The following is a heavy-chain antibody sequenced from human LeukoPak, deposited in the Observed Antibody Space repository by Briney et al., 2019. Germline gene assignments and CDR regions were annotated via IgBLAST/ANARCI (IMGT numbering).Heavy chain of an antibody. Sequence: PGGSLRLSCAASGFTFSIYWMSWVRQAPGKGLEWVANIKEDGGAKYYVDSVKGRFTISRDNAKNSLYLQMNSLRAEDTAVYYCARDRGFSYGIDFWGQGTLVTVSS. CDR3: ARDRGFSYGIDF. CDR2: IKEDGGAK. V-gene: IGHV3-7*04. CDR1: GFTFSIYW. J-gene: IGHJ4*02. D-gene: IGHD5-18*01.